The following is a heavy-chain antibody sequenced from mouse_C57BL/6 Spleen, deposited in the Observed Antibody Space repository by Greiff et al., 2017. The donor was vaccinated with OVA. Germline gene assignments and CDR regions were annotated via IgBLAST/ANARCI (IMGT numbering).Heavy chain of an antibody. D-gene: IGHD1-1*01. Sequence: QVQLQQPGTELVKPGASVKLSCKASGYTFTSYWMHWVKQRPGPGLEWIGNINPSNGGTNYNEKFKSKATLTVDKSSSTAYMQLSSLTSEDSAVYYCAYGSSYGRAMDYWGQGTSVTVSS. V-gene: IGHV1-53*01. J-gene: IGHJ4*01. CDR3: AYGSSYGRAMDY. CDR1: GYTFTSYW. CDR2: INPSNGGT.